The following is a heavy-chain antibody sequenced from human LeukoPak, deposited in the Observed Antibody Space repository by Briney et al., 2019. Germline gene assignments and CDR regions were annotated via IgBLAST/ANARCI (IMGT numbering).Heavy chain of an antibody. D-gene: IGHD7-27*01. CDR1: GGSINSNSYY. V-gene: IGHV4-61*02. CDR3: ARGLGIWKDYFDY. Sequence: PSETLSLTCTVSGGSINSNSYYWSWIRQPAGKGLEWLGRTYSGGNPNYNPSPKSRVTVSADTSKNQFSLNLSSVTAADTAVYYCARGLGIWKDYFDYWGQGTLVTVSS. CDR2: TYSGGNP. J-gene: IGHJ4*02.